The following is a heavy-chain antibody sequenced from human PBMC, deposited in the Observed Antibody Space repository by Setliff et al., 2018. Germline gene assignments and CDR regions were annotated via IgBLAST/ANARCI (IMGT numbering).Heavy chain of an antibody. J-gene: IGHJ5*02. D-gene: IGHD5-18*01. CDR3: ARRRDTAMVQIKLPPPHRLGRWFDP. V-gene: IGHV4-38-2*01. Sequence: PSETLSLTCAVSGYSISSGNYWGWIRQPPGKGLEWIGSISHSGSAYYNPSLKSRVTISLDMSKNQFSLKLSSVTAADTAVYYCARRRDTAMVQIKLPPPHRLGRWFDPWGQGTLVTVSS. CDR1: GYSISSGNY. CDR2: ISHSGSA.